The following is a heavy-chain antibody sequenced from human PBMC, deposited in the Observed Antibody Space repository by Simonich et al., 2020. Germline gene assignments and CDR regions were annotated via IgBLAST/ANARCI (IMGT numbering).Heavy chain of an antibody. Sequence: QVQLVQSGAEVKKPGSSVKVSCKASGGTFSSYAISWVRQAPGQGLEWNGESNPNLGIANYAQKFQGRVTITADKSTSTAYMELSSLRSEDTAVYYCARTNTMRELDTMVRGVDYFDYWGQGTLVTVSS. CDR3: ARTNTMRELDTMVRGVDYFDY. J-gene: IGHJ4*02. V-gene: IGHV1-69*09. D-gene: IGHD3-10*01. CDR2: SNPNLGIA. CDR1: GGTFSSYA.